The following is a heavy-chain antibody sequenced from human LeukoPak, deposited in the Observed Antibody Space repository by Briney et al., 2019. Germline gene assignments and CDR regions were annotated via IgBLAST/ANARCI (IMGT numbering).Heavy chain of an antibody. CDR1: GYTFTSYA. Sequence: ASVKVSCKASGYTFTSYAMNWVRQAPGQGLEWMGWINPNSGATNYAQKFQGRVTMTRDTSISTASMELSSMKPDDTAVYYCARGFLGYSYAYWGQGTLVTVSS. D-gene: IGHD5-18*01. CDR3: ARGFLGYSYAY. J-gene: IGHJ4*02. CDR2: INPNSGAT. V-gene: IGHV1-2*02.